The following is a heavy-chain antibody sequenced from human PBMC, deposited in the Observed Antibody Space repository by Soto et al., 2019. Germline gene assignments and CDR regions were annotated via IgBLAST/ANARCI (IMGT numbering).Heavy chain of an antibody. CDR1: GGSISSSNW. Sequence: XXTLSLPFAVSGGSISSSNWWSWVRQPPGKGLEWIGEIYHSGSTNYNPSLKSRVTISVDKSKNQFSLKLSSVTDADTAVYYCASKAGGTHLYYFDYWGQGTLVTVSS. CDR2: IYHSGST. D-gene: IGHD3-10*01. J-gene: IGHJ4*02. CDR3: ASKAGGTHLYYFDY. V-gene: IGHV4-4*02.